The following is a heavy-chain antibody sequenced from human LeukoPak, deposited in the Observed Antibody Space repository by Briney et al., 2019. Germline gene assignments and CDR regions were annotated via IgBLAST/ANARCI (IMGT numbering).Heavy chain of an antibody. CDR2: IYPSGST. D-gene: IGHD2-15*01. Sequence: TSETLSLTCTVSGYSISSGYYWGWIRQPPGKGLEWIGSIYPSGSTYYYPSLKSRVTISLDTSKNQFSLKLSSVTAADTAVYYCARGIHYPARRRYCSGGSCYSYYFDYWGQGTLVTVSS. J-gene: IGHJ4*02. CDR3: ARGIHYPARRRYCSGGSCYSYYFDY. V-gene: IGHV4-38-2*02. CDR1: GYSISSGYY.